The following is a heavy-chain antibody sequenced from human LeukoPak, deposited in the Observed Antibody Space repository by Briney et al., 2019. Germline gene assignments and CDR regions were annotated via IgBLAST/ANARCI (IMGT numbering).Heavy chain of an antibody. CDR3: AKDGVGATTGYYYMDV. CDR1: GFTFSSYV. D-gene: IGHD1-26*01. J-gene: IGHJ6*03. V-gene: IGHV3-23*01. Sequence: PGGSLRLSCAASGFTFSSYVMSWVRQAPGKGLEWVSAISGSGGSTYYADSVKGRFTISRDNSKNTLYLQMNSLRAEDTAVYYCAKDGVGATTGYYYMDVWGKGTTVTVSS. CDR2: ISGSGGST.